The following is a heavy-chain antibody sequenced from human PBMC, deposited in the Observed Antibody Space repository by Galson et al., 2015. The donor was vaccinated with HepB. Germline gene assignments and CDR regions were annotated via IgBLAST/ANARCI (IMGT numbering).Heavy chain of an antibody. Sequence: QSGAEVKKPGESLKISCKGSGYSFTTYWIGWVRQMPGKGLEWLGIVYPSDSDTRYNPSFEGHVTISADTSISTAYLQWSSLKASDTAIYYCARHGLYYYGSGSSLDYWGQGTLVTVSS. CDR3: ARHGLYYYGSGSSLDY. V-gene: IGHV5-51*01. J-gene: IGHJ4*02. D-gene: IGHD3-10*01. CDR1: GYSFTTYW. CDR2: VYPSDSDT.